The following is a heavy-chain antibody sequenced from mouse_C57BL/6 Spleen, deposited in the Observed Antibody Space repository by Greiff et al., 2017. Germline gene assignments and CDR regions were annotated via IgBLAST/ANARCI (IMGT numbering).Heavy chain of an antibody. CDR3: ARQQGYDYIDY. CDR1: GFTFSSYT. J-gene: IGHJ2*01. V-gene: IGHV5-9*01. CDR2: ISGGGGNT. D-gene: IGHD2-3*01. Sequence: DVHLVESGGGLVKPGGSLKLSCAASGFTFSSYTMSWVRQTPEKRLEWVATISGGGGNTYYPDSVKGRFTISRDNAKNTLYLQMSSLRSEDTALYYCARQQGYDYIDYWGQGTTLTVSS.